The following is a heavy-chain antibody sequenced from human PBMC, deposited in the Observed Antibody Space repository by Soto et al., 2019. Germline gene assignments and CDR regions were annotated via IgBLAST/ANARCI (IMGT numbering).Heavy chain of an antibody. CDR2: ISDSGDRT. D-gene: IGHD3-16*02. V-gene: IGHV3-23*01. CDR3: AKDRGIIVKAGDAFDV. CDR1: GFTLSMSA. J-gene: IGHJ3*01. Sequence: EVQLMESEGGLVQPGGSLRLSYASSGFTLSMSAVNWVRQAPGKGLEWVSYISDSGDRTYYADSVKGRFTISRDRSKNTVSLQMDSLRAEDTAVYYCAKDRGIIVKAGDAFDVWGQGTKVTVSS.